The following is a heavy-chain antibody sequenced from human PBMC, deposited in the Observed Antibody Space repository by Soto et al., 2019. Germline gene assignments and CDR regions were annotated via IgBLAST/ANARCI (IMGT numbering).Heavy chain of an antibody. CDR3: AKDSAYYCSGGSCYFDY. J-gene: IGHJ4*02. CDR2: ISGSGDST. CDR1: GFTFGSYA. D-gene: IGHD2-15*01. Sequence: EVQLLESGGGLVQPGGSLRLSCAASGFTFGSYAMSWVRQAPGKGLEWVSTISGSGDSTYYADFVKGRFTISRDNSKSTLFLQMTSLRAEDTAVYYCAKDSAYYCSGGSCYFDYWGQGTLVTVSS. V-gene: IGHV3-23*01.